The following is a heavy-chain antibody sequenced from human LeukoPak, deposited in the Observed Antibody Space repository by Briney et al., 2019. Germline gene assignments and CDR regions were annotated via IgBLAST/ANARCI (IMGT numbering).Heavy chain of an antibody. CDR3: AKAPPYKKYFDY. CDR2: ISNSGDAT. D-gene: IGHD1-1*01. V-gene: IGHV3-23*01. Sequence: GGSLRLSCAASGFMFSSNWMSWVRQAPGKGLEWVSTISNSGDATYYADSVKGRFTISRDNSKNTLYLQMNSLRAEDTAVYYCAKAPPYKKYFDYWGQGTLVTVSS. J-gene: IGHJ4*02. CDR1: GFMFSSNW.